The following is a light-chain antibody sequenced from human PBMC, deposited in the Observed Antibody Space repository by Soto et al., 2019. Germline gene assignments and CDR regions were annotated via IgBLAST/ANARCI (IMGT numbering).Light chain of an antibody. V-gene: IGLV1-40*01. J-gene: IGLJ2*01. Sequence: QPVLTQPPSVSGAPGQRVTISCTRSSSNIGAGYDVHWYQQLPGTAPKLLIYGNSSRPSGVPDRFSGAKSGTSASLAITGLQAEDEADYYCQSYDSSLSVVFGGGTKLTVL. CDR1: SSNIGAGYD. CDR2: GNS. CDR3: QSYDSSLSVV.